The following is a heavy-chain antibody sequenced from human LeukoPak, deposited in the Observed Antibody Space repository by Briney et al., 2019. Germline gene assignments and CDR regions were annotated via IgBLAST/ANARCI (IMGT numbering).Heavy chain of an antibody. Sequence: GGSLRLSCAASGFTASSNYMSWVRQAPGKGLEWVSVIYSGGSTYYADSVRGRFTISRDNSRNTLYLQMNSLRAEDTAVYYCASSLLYGEGYFDLWGRGTLVTVSS. CDR1: GFTASSNY. CDR2: IYSGGST. CDR3: ASSLLYGEGYFDL. D-gene: IGHD4-17*01. V-gene: IGHV3-53*01. J-gene: IGHJ2*01.